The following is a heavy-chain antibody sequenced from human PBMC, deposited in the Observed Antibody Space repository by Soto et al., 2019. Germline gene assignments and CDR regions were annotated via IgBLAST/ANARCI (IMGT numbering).Heavy chain of an antibody. CDR3: ARTRSFTLGFYYDGMDV. Sequence: PGESLKISCQGSGYSFASYWIGWARQMPGKDREWMGIIYPGDSDTRYSPSFQGQVTISADKSLRTAYLQWTSLKASDTALYYCARTRSFTLGFYYDGMDVWGQGTTVTVSS. CDR2: IYPGDSDT. CDR1: GYSFASYW. J-gene: IGHJ6*02. D-gene: IGHD6-6*01. V-gene: IGHV5-51*01.